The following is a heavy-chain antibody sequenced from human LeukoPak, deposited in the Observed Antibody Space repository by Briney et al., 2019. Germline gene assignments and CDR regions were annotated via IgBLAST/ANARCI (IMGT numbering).Heavy chain of an antibody. CDR3: ARDRGNYYDSAPYFQH. V-gene: IGHV1-69*04. CDR1: GGTFSSYA. D-gene: IGHD3-22*01. J-gene: IGHJ1*01. CDR2: IIPILGIA. Sequence: SVKVSCKASGGTFSSYAISWVRQAPGQGLEWMGRIIPILGIANCAQKFQGRVTITADKSTSTAYMELSSLRSEDTAVYYCARDRGNYYDSAPYFQHWGQGTLVTVSS.